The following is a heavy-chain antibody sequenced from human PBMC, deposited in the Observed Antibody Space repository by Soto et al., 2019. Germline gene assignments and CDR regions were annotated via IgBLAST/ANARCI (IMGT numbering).Heavy chain of an antibody. CDR2: INSDGSST. D-gene: IGHD4-17*01. J-gene: IGHJ6*02. Sequence: GESLKISCAASGFTFSSYWMHWVRQAPGKGLVWVSRINSDGSSTSYADSVKGRFTISRDNAKNTLYLQMNSLRAEDTAVYYCAREGHPDYGDSNYYYYGMDVWGQGTTVTVSS. V-gene: IGHV3-74*01. CDR3: AREGHPDYGDSNYYYYGMDV. CDR1: GFTFSSYW.